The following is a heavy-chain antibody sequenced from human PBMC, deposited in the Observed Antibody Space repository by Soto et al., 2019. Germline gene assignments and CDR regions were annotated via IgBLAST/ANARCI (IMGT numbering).Heavy chain of an antibody. D-gene: IGHD3-22*01. Sequence: PSETLSLTCSVSGDSISRIDYYWTWIRQHPEKGLEWIGNIYFRGNTYYSPSLESRLTISVDTSKNQFSLKLTSVTAADTAVYYCAREGGSYDSGGYLIRGAFDIWGQGTRVTVS. CDR2: IYFRGNT. V-gene: IGHV4-31*03. J-gene: IGHJ3*02. CDR3: AREGGSYDSGGYLIRGAFDI. CDR1: GDSISRIDYY.